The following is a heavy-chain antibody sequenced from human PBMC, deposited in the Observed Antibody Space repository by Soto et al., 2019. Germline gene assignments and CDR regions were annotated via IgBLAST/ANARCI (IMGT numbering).Heavy chain of an antibody. CDR1: GFTFSSYA. CDR2: ISGSGGST. J-gene: IGHJ1*01. CDR3: AKDPPDYYDFWSGYPGYFQH. V-gene: IGHV3-23*01. D-gene: IGHD3-3*01. Sequence: PGGSLRLSFAASGFTFSSYAMSWVRQAPGKGLEWVSAISGSGGSTYYADSVKGRFTISRDNSKNTLYLQMNSLRAEDTAVYYCAKDPPDYYDFWSGYPGYFQHWGQGTLVTVSS.